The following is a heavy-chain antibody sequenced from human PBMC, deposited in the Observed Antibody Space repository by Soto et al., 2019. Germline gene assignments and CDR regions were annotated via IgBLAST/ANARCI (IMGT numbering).Heavy chain of an antibody. D-gene: IGHD6-13*01. J-gene: IGHJ4*02. CDR3: ERASKAGDFDY. CDR2: INPNSGGT. Sequence: ASVKVSCKASGYTFTGYYMHWVRQAPGQGLEWMGWINPNSGGTNYAQKFQGWVTMTRDTSISTAYMELSRLRSDDTAVYYCERASKAGDFDYWGQGTRVTVSS. CDR1: GYTFTGYY. V-gene: IGHV1-2*04.